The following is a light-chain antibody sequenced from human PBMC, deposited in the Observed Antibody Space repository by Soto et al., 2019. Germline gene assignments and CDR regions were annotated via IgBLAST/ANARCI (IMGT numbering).Light chain of an antibody. CDR1: QSVSSN. Sequence: EVGLTQSPATLSVSPGESATLSCRASQSVSSNLAWPHQKPGQAPRILTYDASTRATVSARFSGSGSGTEFTLTISSLQSEDFTVYYCQQYDNWPITFGQGTRLEIK. CDR2: DAS. CDR3: QQYDNWPIT. J-gene: IGKJ5*01. V-gene: IGKV3-15*01.